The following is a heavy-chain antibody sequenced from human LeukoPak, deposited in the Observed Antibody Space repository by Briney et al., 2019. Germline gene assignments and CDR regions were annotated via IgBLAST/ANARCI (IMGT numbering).Heavy chain of an antibody. D-gene: IGHD4-17*01. CDR3: VAPYGDFVSGYDY. CDR1: GFIVSTNY. V-gene: IGHV3-53*01. CDR2: IYSGGRT. J-gene: IGHJ4*02. Sequence: PGGSLRLSCPASGFIVSTNYMRWVRQAPGKGLEWVSVIYSGGRTYYADSMNGRFTISRDKSKNTLYLQMNSLRAEDTAVYYCVAPYGDFVSGYDYWGQGTLVTVSS.